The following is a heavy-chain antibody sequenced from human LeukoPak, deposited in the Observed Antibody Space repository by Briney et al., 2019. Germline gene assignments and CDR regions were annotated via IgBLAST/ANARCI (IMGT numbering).Heavy chain of an antibody. CDR3: ARDYYDSSGYYGY. Sequence: GGSLRLSCAASGFSFSNAWMSWVRQAPGKGLEWISHISGSRTSKYYADSVKGRFTISRDNSKNTLYLQMNSLRAEDTAVYYCARDYYDSSGYYGYWGQGTLVTVSS. CDR1: GFSFSNAW. J-gene: IGHJ4*02. V-gene: IGHV3-48*01. D-gene: IGHD3-22*01. CDR2: ISGSRTSK.